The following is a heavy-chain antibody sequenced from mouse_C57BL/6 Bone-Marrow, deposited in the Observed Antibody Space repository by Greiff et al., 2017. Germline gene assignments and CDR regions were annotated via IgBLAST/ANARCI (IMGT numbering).Heavy chain of an antibody. CDR1: GYTFTSYW. D-gene: IGHD1-1*01. Sequence: QVQLKQPGAELVKPGASVKLSCKASGYTFTSYWMHWVKQRPGRGLEWIGRIDPNGGGTKYNEKFKSKATLTVDKPSSTAYMQLSSLTSEDSAVYYCAGQIYYYGSPYFDVWGTGTTVTVSS. J-gene: IGHJ1*03. CDR3: AGQIYYYGSPYFDV. CDR2: IDPNGGGT. V-gene: IGHV1-72*01.